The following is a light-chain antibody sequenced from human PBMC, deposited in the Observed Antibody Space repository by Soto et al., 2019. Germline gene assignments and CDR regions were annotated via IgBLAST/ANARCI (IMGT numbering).Light chain of an antibody. CDR1: HIVSSSY. V-gene: IGKV3-20*01. J-gene: IGKJ5*01. CDR2: GAS. Sequence: EIVLTQSPGTLSLSPGERATLSCRASHIVSSSYLAWYQQKPGQAPRLLIYGASSRATGLPDRFSGSGSGTDCTLTISRLEPEDFAVYYCQQYGSSPPITFGQGTRLEIK. CDR3: QQYGSSPPIT.